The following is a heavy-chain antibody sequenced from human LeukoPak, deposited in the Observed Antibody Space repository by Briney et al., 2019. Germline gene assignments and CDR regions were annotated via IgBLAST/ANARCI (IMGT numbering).Heavy chain of an antibody. D-gene: IGHD1-26*01. Sequence: SETLSLTCSVSGMSISSYYWTWIRQPAGKGLEWIGRIFTSGSTSYNPSLTSRVTISVDTSKNQFSLRLNSVTAADTAMYYCAKSGGYGLIDYWGQGTLVTVSS. CDR3: AKSGGYGLIDY. J-gene: IGHJ4*02. CDR2: IFTSGST. V-gene: IGHV4-4*07. CDR1: GMSISSYY.